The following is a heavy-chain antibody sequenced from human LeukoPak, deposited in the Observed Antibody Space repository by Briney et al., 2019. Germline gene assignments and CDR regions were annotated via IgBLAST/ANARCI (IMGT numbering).Heavy chain of an antibody. J-gene: IGHJ3*02. V-gene: IGHV4-59*01. CDR2: IYYSGST. CDR3: ARDRDPSAFDI. Sequence: SETLSLTCTVSGGSISSYYWSWIRQPPGKGLEWIGYIYYSGSTNYNPSLKSRVTISVDTSKNQFSLKLSSVTAADTAVYHCARDRDPSAFDIWGQGTMVTVSS. D-gene: IGHD3-10*01. CDR1: GGSISSYY.